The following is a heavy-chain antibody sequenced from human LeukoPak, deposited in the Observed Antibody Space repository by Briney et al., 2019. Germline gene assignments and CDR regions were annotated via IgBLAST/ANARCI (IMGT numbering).Heavy chain of an antibody. Sequence: GGSLRLSCAASGFTFSSYSMNWVRQAPGKGLEWVSSISSSSSYIYYADSVKGRFTISRDNAKNSLYLQMNSLRAEDTAVYYCARVYDSSGYYLNYGHYGMNVWGQGTTVTVSS. CDR2: ISSSSSYI. CDR1: GFTFSSYS. CDR3: ARVYDSSGYYLNYGHYGMNV. D-gene: IGHD3-22*01. J-gene: IGHJ6*02. V-gene: IGHV3-21*01.